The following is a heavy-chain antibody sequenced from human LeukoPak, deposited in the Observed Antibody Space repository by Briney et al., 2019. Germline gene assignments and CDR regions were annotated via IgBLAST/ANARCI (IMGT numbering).Heavy chain of an antibody. CDR1: GFTVSNSY. D-gene: IGHD3-16*01. CDR2: VYSGENT. Sequence: GSLRLSCAASGFTVSNSYMTWVRQAPGKGLEWVSVVYSGENTYYADSVTGRFTISRDKSKNTLYLQMNSLRAEDTALYYCARVKGEGSSDVWGQGTTVTVSS. J-gene: IGHJ6*02. V-gene: IGHV3-53*01. CDR3: ARVKGEGSSDV.